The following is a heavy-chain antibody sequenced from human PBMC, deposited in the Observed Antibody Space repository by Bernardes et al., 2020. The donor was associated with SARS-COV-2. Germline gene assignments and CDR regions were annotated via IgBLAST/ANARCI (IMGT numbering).Heavy chain of an antibody. J-gene: IGHJ5*02. V-gene: IGHV5-51*01. Sequence: GESLKISCKGSGYSFTTYWVGWVRQMPGKGLEWMGIIFPGDSDTRYSPSFQGQVTISADKSIATAYLQWSSLKASDTAMYYCARGYSSGWAHRWFDPWGQGTLVTVSS. CDR2: IFPGDSDT. D-gene: IGHD6-19*01. CDR1: GYSFTTYW. CDR3: ARGYSSGWAHRWFDP.